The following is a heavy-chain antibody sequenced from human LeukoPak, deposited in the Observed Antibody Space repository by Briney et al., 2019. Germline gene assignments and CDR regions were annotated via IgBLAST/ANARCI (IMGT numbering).Heavy chain of an antibody. CDR2: IRYDGSNK. J-gene: IGHJ4*02. Sequence: GGSLRLSCAASGFTFSSYGMHWVRQAPGKGLEWVAFIRYDGSNKYYADSVKGRFTITRDNSKNTLYLQMNSLRAEDTAVYYCAKEGTYYDFWSGYFHPNFYFDYWGQGTLVTVSS. CDR3: AKEGTYYDFWSGYFHPNFYFDY. D-gene: IGHD3-3*01. CDR1: GFTFSSYG. V-gene: IGHV3-30*02.